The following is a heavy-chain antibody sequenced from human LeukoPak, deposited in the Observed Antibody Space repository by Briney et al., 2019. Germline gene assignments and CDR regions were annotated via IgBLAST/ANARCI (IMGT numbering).Heavy chain of an antibody. D-gene: IGHD3-16*01. CDR1: GFTVSSNY. CDR3: ARERAFGYFDY. J-gene: IGHJ4*02. V-gene: IGHV3-53*01. Sequence: GGSLRLSRAASGFTVSSNYMSWVRQAPGKGLEWVSVIYSGGSTYYADSVKGRFTISRDNSKNTLYLQMNSLRAEDTAVYYCARERAFGYFDYWGQGTLVTVSS. CDR2: IYSGGST.